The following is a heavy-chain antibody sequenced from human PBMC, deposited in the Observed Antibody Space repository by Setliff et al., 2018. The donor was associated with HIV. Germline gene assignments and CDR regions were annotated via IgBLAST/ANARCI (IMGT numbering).Heavy chain of an antibody. Sequence: SETLSLTCNDCGGSIRSFYWSWIRQPPGKGLEWNGYIFYSGRTNYNPTLKSRVTISLDKSKIQFALKLSPVTTEDTAIYYCAGSKGATRPSAEYFQNWGQGTLVTVSS. CDR1: GGSIRSFY. D-gene: IGHD1-26*01. CDR3: AGSKGATRPSAEYFQN. J-gene: IGHJ1*01. CDR2: IFYSGRT. V-gene: IGHV4-59*01.